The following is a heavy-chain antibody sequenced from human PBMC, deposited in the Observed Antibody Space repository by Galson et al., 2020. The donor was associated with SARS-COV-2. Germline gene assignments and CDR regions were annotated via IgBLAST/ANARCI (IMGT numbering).Heavy chain of an antibody. CDR2: IYYSGST. CDR3: ARRRSHSGITGTNWFDP. J-gene: IGHJ5*02. Sequence: SQTLSLTCAVSGGSISSGGYSWSWIRQPPGKGLEWIGYIYYSGSTYYNPSLKSRVTISVDTSKNQFSLKLSSVTAADTAVYYCARRRSHSGITGTNWFDPWGQGTLVTVSS. D-gene: IGHD1-7*01. V-gene: IGHV4-30-4*07. CDR1: GGSISSGGYS.